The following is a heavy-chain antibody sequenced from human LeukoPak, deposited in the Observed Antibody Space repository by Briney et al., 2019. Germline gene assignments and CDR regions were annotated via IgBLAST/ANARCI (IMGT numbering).Heavy chain of an antibody. CDR2: IYDDNT. V-gene: IGHV3-23*01. D-gene: IGHD3-10*01. Sequence: PGGSLRLSCAASGFTVSAYAMALVRHAPGKGLEWVSTIYDDNTYYADSVKGRFAISTDNSKNTLYLQMNSLRVEDTAVYFCAARKVRGVWFYLDYWGQGTLVTVSS. J-gene: IGHJ4*02. CDR1: GFTVSAYA. CDR3: AARKVRGVWFYLDY.